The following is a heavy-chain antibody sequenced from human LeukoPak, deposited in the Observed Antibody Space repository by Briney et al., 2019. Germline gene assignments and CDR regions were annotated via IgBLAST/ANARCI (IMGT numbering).Heavy chain of an antibody. CDR2: INSDGSST. CDR3: ARVFIISSSLDY. D-gene: IGHD6-13*01. J-gene: IGHJ4*02. V-gene: IGHV3-74*01. Sequence: GSLRLSCAASGFTFSSYWMHWVRQAPGKGLVWVSRINSDGSSTSYADSVKGRFTMSRDNAKNTLYLQMNSLKAEDTAVYYCARVFIISSSLDYWGQGTLVTVSS. CDR1: GFTFSSYW.